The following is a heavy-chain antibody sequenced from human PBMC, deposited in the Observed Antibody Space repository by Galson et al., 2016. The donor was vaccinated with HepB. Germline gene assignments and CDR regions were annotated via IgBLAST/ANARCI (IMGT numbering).Heavy chain of an antibody. D-gene: IGHD5-12*01. V-gene: IGHV3-30*18. Sequence: SLRLSCAASGFTFNDYGMHWVRQAPGKGLEWVAVISYDGSEKYYADSVEGRFTISRDNSKNTLYLQMNTLRAEDTAVCYCAKDDGDRGYDFFDKWGQGNLVTVSS. CDR1: GFTFNDYG. CDR2: ISYDGSEK. CDR3: AKDDGDRGYDFFDK. J-gene: IGHJ4*02.